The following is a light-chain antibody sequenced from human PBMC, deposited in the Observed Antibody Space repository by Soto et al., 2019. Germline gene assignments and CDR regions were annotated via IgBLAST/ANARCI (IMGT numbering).Light chain of an antibody. CDR1: QSISSW. CDR3: QQYNSYPLT. CDR2: KAS. Sequence: DIQMTQSPSTLSASVGDRVTITCRASQSISSWLAWYQQKPGKAPNLLIYKASSLESGVPSRFTVSGSGTEFTLTISSLHPDDLATYYCQQYNSYPLTFGGGTKVEIK. V-gene: IGKV1-5*03. J-gene: IGKJ4*01.